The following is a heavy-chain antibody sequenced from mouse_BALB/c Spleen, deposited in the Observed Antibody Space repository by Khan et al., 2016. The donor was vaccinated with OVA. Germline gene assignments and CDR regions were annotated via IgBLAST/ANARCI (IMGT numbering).Heavy chain of an antibody. CDR1: GYSFTTYY. Sequence: VQLKESGPELMKPGASVKISCKASGYSFTTYYIHWVMQSHGTSLEWIGYIDPFSGATTYNQKFRGKATLTVDTSSSTAYIHLSNLTSEDSAVYYCSRHGYDAWFTYWGQGTLVTVSA. J-gene: IGHJ3*01. CDR3: SRHGYDAWFTY. V-gene: IGHV1S135*01. CDR2: IDPFSGAT. D-gene: IGHD2-2*01.